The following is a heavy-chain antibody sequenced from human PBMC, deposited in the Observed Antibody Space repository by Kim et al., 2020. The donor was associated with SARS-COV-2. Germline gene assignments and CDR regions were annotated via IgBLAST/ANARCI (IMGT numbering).Heavy chain of an antibody. CDR2: IKHRGTT. CDR3: ARLSTTTLYGFSYYYGLDV. Sequence: SETLSLTCTVYGGSFSGYFWSWIRQPPGKGLEWIGEIKHRGTTNYNPSLQIRVTISVDTSKNQFSLKLTSVTAADTALYYCARLSTTTLYGFSYYYGLDVWGQGTTVTVSS. D-gene: IGHD2-2*01. CDR1: GGSFSGYF. J-gene: IGHJ6*02. V-gene: IGHV4-34*01.